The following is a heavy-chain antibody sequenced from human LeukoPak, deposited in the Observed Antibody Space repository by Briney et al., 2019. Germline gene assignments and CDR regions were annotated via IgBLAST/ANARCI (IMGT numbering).Heavy chain of an antibody. Sequence: SETLSLTCAVSGYSISSGYYWSWIRQPPGKGLEWIGYIYYSGSTNYNPSLKSRVTISVDTSKNQFSLKLSSVTAADTAVYYCACSNGNWFDPWGQGTLVTVSS. CDR1: GYSISSGYY. CDR2: IYYSGST. V-gene: IGHV4-61*01. CDR3: ACSNGNWFDP. D-gene: IGHD4-11*01. J-gene: IGHJ5*02.